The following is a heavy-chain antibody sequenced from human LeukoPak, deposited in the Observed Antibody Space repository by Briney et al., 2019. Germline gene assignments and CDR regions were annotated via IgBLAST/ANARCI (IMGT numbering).Heavy chain of an antibody. D-gene: IGHD2-8*01. CDR2: ISFDGSNK. Sequence: GGSLRLSCVVSGFXFSNYAMHWVRQAPGKGLEWLAVISFDGSNKYYADSVKGRFTISRDNSKNTLYLQMNSLRAEDTAVYYCARNLASGSMYYYYGMDVWGQGTTVTVSS. CDR3: ARNLASGSMYYYYGMDV. J-gene: IGHJ6*02. V-gene: IGHV3-30-3*01. CDR1: GFXFSNYA.